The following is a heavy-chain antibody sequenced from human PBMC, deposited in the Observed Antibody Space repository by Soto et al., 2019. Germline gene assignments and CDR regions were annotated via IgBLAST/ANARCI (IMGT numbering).Heavy chain of an antibody. J-gene: IGHJ6*02. V-gene: IGHV4-61*01. CDR2: IYYSGST. D-gene: IGHD5-12*01. Sequence: QVQLQESGPGLVKPSETLSLTCTVSGGSVSSGSYYWSWIRQPPGQGLEWIGYIYYSGSTNYNPSLKSRVTISVDTSKNQFSLKLSSVTAADTAVYYCARGLEWLQLYYYDGMDVWGQGTTVTVSS. CDR1: GGSVSSGSYY. CDR3: ARGLEWLQLYYYDGMDV.